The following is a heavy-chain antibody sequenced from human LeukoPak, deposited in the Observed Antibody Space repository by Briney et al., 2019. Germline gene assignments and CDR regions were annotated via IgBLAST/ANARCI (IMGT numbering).Heavy chain of an antibody. Sequence: ASGTLSLTSAGSTFTIYAMNWGRHATGQRLGRMGWINAGNGTSKNSKKVQGIVTITRDTSASTAYMELSSLSSEDTAVDYCASVAGLSDAFDVWGQGTMVTFAS. J-gene: IGHJ3*01. CDR3: ASVAGLSDAFDV. V-gene: IGHV1-3*01. D-gene: IGHD2-15*01. CDR1: GSTFTIYA. CDR2: INAGNGTS.